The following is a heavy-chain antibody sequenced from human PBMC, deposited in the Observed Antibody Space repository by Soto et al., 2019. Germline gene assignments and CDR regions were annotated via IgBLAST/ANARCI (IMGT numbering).Heavy chain of an antibody. CDR3: ARDQLYYNDISGRPLNAFDV. CDR2: IGIGSSTT. Sequence: PGGSLRHSCAGSGFTFRNYGMNWVRQAPGKGLEWVSYIGIGSSTTYYADSVKGRFTISRDNAKNSLYLQMNSLRAEDTAVYYCARDQLYYNDISGRPLNAFDVWGQGTMVTVSS. D-gene: IGHD3-22*01. CDR1: GFTFRNYG. J-gene: IGHJ3*01. V-gene: IGHV3-48*01.